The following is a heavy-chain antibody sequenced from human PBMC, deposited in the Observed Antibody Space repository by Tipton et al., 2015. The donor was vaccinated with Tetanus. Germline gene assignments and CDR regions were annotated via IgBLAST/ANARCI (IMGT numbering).Heavy chain of an antibody. Sequence: LRLSCTVSGGSISSYYWSWIRQPPGKGLEWIGYIYYSGSTNYNPSLKSRVTISVDTSKNQFSLKLSSVTAADTAVYYCARSWAGDYYDSSGYSDYWGQGTLVTVSS. CDR2: IYYSGST. V-gene: IGHV4-59*01. D-gene: IGHD3-22*01. J-gene: IGHJ4*02. CDR1: GGSISSYY. CDR3: ARSWAGDYYDSSGYSDY.